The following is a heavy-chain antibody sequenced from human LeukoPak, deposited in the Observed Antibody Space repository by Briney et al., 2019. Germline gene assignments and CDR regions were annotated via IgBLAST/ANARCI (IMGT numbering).Heavy chain of an antibody. CDR3: ARENPTSSNWDY. V-gene: IGHV1-69*05. CDR2: IIPIFGTA. J-gene: IGHJ4*02. Sequence: ASVKVSCKAPGGTFSSYAISWVRQAPGQGLEWMGGIIPIFGTANYAQKFQGRVTMTRDTSISTAYMELSRLRSDDTAVYYCARENPTSSNWDYWGQGTLVTVSS. D-gene: IGHD5-24*01. CDR1: GGTFSSYA.